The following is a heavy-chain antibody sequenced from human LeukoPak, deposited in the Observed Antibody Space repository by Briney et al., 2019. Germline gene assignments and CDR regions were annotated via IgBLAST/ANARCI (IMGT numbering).Heavy chain of an antibody. D-gene: IGHD1-14*01. CDR2: ISGSGDNT. Sequence: GGSLRLSCAASGFTFSSYAMSWVRQAPGKGLEWVSSISGSGDNTYHADSVKGRFTISRDNPKNTLYLQMNSLRAEDSAIYYCAILPIVSVPSAKQNLDYWGHGTQVTVSS. V-gene: IGHV3-23*01. J-gene: IGHJ4*01. CDR3: AILPIVSVPSAKQNLDY. CDR1: GFTFSSYA.